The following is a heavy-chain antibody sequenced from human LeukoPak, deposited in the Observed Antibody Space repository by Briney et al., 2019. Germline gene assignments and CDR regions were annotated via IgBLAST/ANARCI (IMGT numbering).Heavy chain of an antibody. CDR1: GFTFSSYA. J-gene: IGHJ4*02. V-gene: IGHV3-21*01. CDR3: ARALDSSSSRYQAFEE. D-gene: IGHD2-2*01. Sequence: GGSLRLSCAASGFTFSSYAMSWVRQAPGKGLEWVSSISSSSSYIYYADSVKGRFTISRDNAKNSLYLQMNSLRAEDTAVYYCARALDSSSSRYQAFEEWGQGTLVTVSS. CDR2: ISSSSSYI.